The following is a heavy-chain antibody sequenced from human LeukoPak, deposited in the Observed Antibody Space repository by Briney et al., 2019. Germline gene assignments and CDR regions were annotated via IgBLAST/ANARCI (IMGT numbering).Heavy chain of an antibody. CDR2: IYYSGST. Sequence: PSETLSLTCTVSGGSISSYYWSWIRQPPGKGLEWIGYIYYSGSTNYNPSLKSRVTMSVDTSKNQFSLKLSSVTAADTAVYYCAREGVGGYCSGGSCYSMDVWGQGTTVTVSS. CDR1: GGSISSYY. CDR3: AREGVGGYCSGGSCYSMDV. J-gene: IGHJ6*02. D-gene: IGHD2-15*01. V-gene: IGHV4-59*01.